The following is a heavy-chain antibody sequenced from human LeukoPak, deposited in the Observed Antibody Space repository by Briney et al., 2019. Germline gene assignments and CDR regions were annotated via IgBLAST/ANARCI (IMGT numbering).Heavy chain of an antibody. Sequence: GGSLRLSCAASGFTFSSYGMHRVRQAPGKGLEWVAVISYDGSNKYYADSVKGRFTISRDNSKNTLYLQMNSLRAEDTAVYYCAKDLKAAADYFDYWGQGTLVTVSS. V-gene: IGHV3-30*18. D-gene: IGHD6-13*01. J-gene: IGHJ4*02. CDR2: ISYDGSNK. CDR3: AKDLKAAADYFDY. CDR1: GFTFSSYG.